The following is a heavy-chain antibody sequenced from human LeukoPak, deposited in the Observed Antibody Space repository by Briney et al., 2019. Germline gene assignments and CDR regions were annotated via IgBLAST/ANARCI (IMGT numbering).Heavy chain of an antibody. D-gene: IGHD1-26*01. CDR3: AREIGGSYARFDY. CDR1: GYSISSGYY. V-gene: IGHV4-38-2*02. CDR2: IYHSGST. J-gene: IGHJ4*02. Sequence: SSETLSLTCTVSGYSISSGYYWGWIRQPPGKGLEWIGSIYHSGSTYYNPSLKSRVTISVDTSKNQFSLKLSSVTAADTAVYYCAREIGGSYARFDYWGQGTLVTVSS.